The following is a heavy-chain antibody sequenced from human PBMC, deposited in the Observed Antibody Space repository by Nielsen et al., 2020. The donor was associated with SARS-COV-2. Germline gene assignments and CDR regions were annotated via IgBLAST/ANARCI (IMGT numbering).Heavy chain of an antibody. CDR1: GYTFTNYD. V-gene: IGHV1-8*01. D-gene: IGHD1-20*01. CDR3: ARMGKYNWKDIHYYMDV. CDR2: MNPNSGNT. Sequence: ASVKVSCKASGYTFTNYDINWVRQATGQGLEWMGWMNPNSGNTGYAQKFQGRVTMTRNTSISTAYMELSSLRSEDTAVYYCARMGKYNWKDIHYYMDVWGKGTTVTVSS. J-gene: IGHJ6*03.